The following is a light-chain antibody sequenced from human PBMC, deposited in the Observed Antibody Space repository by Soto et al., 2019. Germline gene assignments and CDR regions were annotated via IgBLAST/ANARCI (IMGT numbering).Light chain of an antibody. V-gene: IGKV1-9*01. CDR3: QQVNSYPWT. CDR2: AAS. CDR1: QGISSY. Sequence: DIQLTQSPSFLSASVGDRVTITCRASQGISSYLAWYQQKPGKAPKLLIYAASALQSGVPSRFSGSGSGTEFTLTISSLQPEDFETYYCQQVNSYPWTFGQGTKVEIK. J-gene: IGKJ1*01.